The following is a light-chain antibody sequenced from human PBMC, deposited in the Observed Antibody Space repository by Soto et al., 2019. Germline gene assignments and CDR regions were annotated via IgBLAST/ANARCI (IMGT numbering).Light chain of an antibody. Sequence: QSALTQPASVSGSPGQSITISCTGTSSDVGAYNYVSWYQQHPGKAPKLMIYDVSNRPSGVSNRFSGAKSGNMASLTICGLQAEDEADYYCRSYTSSNTLVFGGGTKLTVL. CDR2: DVS. CDR1: SSDVGAYNY. V-gene: IGLV2-14*03. J-gene: IGLJ3*02. CDR3: RSYTSSNTLV.